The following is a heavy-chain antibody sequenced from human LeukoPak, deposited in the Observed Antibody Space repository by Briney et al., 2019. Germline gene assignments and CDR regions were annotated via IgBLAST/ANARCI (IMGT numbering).Heavy chain of an antibody. CDR1: GYTFTSYD. D-gene: IGHD1-26*01. V-gene: IGHV1-8*01. Sequence: ASVKVSCKASGYTFTSYDINWVRRATGQGLEWMGWMNPNSGNTGYAQKFQGRVTMTRNTSISTAYMELSSLRSEDTAVYYCARGASGSYYEAYYFDYWGQGTLVTVSS. J-gene: IGHJ4*02. CDR3: ARGASGSYYEAYYFDY. CDR2: MNPNSGNT.